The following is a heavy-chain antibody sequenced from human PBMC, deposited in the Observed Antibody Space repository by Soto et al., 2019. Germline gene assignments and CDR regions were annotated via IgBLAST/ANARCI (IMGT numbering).Heavy chain of an antibody. J-gene: IGHJ3*02. CDR1: GGSISSYY. Sequence: SETLSLTCTVSGGSISSYYWSWIRQPPGKGLEWIGYIYYSGSTNYNPSPKSRVTISVDTSKNQFSLKLSSVTAADTAVYYCARVNGGTEQELFYAFDIWGQGTMVTVSS. CDR3: ARVNGGTEQELFYAFDI. CDR2: IYYSGST. V-gene: IGHV4-59*01. D-gene: IGHD3-10*01.